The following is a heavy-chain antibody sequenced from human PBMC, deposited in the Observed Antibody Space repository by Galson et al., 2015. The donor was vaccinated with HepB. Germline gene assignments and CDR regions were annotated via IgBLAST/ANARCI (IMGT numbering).Heavy chain of an antibody. Sequence: SVKVSCKASGYTFTSYYMHWVRQAPGQGLEWMGIINPSGGSTSYAQKFQGRVTMTRDTSTSTVYMELSSLRSEDTAVYYCARDQYYDSSGYYSPSPFDYWGQGTLVTVSS. D-gene: IGHD3-22*01. CDR1: GYTFTSYY. CDR2: INPSGGST. V-gene: IGHV1-46*03. CDR3: ARDQYYDSSGYYSPSPFDY. J-gene: IGHJ4*02.